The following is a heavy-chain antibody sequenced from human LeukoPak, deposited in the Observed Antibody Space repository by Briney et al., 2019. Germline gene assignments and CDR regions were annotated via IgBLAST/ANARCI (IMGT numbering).Heavy chain of an antibody. Sequence: GASVKVSCKASGYTFTSYDINWVRQATGQGLEWMGWMNPNSGNSGYAQKFQGRVTMTRNTSISTAYMELSSLRSEDTAVYYCARVGGKLRGYSGYGPDYWGQGTLVTVSS. D-gene: IGHD5-12*01. CDR2: MNPNSGNS. CDR1: GYTFTSYD. CDR3: ARVGGKLRGYSGYGPDY. V-gene: IGHV1-8*01. J-gene: IGHJ4*02.